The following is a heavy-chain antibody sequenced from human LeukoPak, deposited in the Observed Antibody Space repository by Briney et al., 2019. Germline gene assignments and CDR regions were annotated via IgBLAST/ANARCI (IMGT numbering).Heavy chain of an antibody. CDR2: IIPIFGTA. J-gene: IGHJ5*02. V-gene: IGHV1-69*13. CDR1: GGTFSSYA. CDR3: ARETGNNHYYHSNNNWFDP. D-gene: IGHD3-22*01. Sequence: SVKVSCKASGGTFSSYAISWVRQAPGQGLEWMGGIIPIFGTANYAQKFQGRVTITADESTSTAYMELSSLRFEDTAVYYCARETGNNHYYHSNNNWFDPWGQGTLVTVSS.